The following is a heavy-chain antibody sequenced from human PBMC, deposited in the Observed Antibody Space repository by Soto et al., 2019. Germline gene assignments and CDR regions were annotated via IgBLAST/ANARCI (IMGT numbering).Heavy chain of an antibody. V-gene: IGHV4-30-4*01. J-gene: IGHJ6*02. CDR2: IYYSGST. CDR3: ARATHYYDSSGYYLGLGMDV. Sequence: PSETLSLTCSVSDGSISSDDYYWTWSRQPAEKGLEWIGYIYYSGSTYYNPSLKSRVTISVDTSKNQFSLKLSSVTAADTAVYYCARATHYYDSSGYYLGLGMDVWGQGTTVTVSS. CDR1: DGSISSDDYY. D-gene: IGHD3-22*01.